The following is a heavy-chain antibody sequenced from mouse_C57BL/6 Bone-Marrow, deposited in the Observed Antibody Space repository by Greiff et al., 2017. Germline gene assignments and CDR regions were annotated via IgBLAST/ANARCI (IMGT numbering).Heavy chain of an antibody. Sequence: LVESGAELARPGASVKLSCKASGYTFTSYGISWVKQRTGQGLEWIGEIYPRSGNTYYNEKFKGKATLTADKSSSTAYMELRSLTSEDSAVYFCARRRLLRYWYFDVWGTGTTVTVSS. CDR3: ARRRLLRYWYFDV. V-gene: IGHV1-81*01. J-gene: IGHJ1*03. CDR2: IYPRSGNT. D-gene: IGHD1-1*01. CDR1: GYTFTSYG.